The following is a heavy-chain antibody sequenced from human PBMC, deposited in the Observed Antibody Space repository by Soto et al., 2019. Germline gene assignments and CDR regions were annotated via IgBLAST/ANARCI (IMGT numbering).Heavy chain of an antibody. CDR1: GDTVSSNSAD. CDR2: TYYRSKWYN. Sequence: SPTLSLTCAISGDTVSSNSADWNWIRQSPSRGLEWLGRTYYRSKWYNDYAVSVKSRITINPDTSKIQFSLQLNSVTPEDTAVYYFARNLGFDYGDYVYYYYGMDVWGQGTTVTVSS. D-gene: IGHD4-17*01. CDR3: ARNLGFDYGDYVYYYYGMDV. J-gene: IGHJ6*02. V-gene: IGHV6-1*01.